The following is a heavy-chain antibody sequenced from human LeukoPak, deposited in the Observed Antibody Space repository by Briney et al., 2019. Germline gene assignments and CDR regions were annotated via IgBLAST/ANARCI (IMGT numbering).Heavy chain of an antibody. CDR3: ARVSSWYGGNYDY. CDR2: IYSGGST. Sequence: GGSLRLSCAASGFTVSSNYMSWVRQAPGKGLEWVSVIYSGGSTYYADSVKGRFTISRDNSKNTLYLQMNSLRAEDTAVYYCARVSSWYGGNYDYWGQGTLVTVSS. CDR1: GFTVSSNY. J-gene: IGHJ4*02. V-gene: IGHV3-66*01. D-gene: IGHD6-13*01.